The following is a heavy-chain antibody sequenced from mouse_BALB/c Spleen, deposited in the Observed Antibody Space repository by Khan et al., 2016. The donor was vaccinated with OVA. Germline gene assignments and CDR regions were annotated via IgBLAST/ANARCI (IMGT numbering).Heavy chain of an antibody. CDR1: GYSITSGYY. V-gene: IGHV3-6*02. CDR3: ASKSYGKGAY. Sequence: EVQLQESGLGLVKPSQSLSLTCSVTGYSITSGYYWSWIRQFPGNRLEWMGYISYDGSNNYNPSPKTRISITRDTPTKQFFLKLNSVTTEDTASYYYASKSYGKGAYWGQGTLVTVSA. D-gene: IGHD1-1*02. CDR2: ISYDGSN. J-gene: IGHJ3*01.